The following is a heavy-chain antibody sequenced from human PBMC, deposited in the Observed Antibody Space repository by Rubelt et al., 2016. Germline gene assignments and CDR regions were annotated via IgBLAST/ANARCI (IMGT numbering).Heavy chain of an antibody. Sequence: VQLVESGGGVVQPGRSLRLSCAASGFIFRSYGMYWVRQAPGKGLEWVSSISDSGGSTYYADSVKGRFAISRDNSKNTVYLQMNSLRVEDTAVYYCVRGDSRDYWGQGTLVTVSS. D-gene: IGHD4-11*01. J-gene: IGHJ4*02. CDR2: ISDSGGST. CDR1: GFIFRSYG. CDR3: VRGDSRDY. V-gene: IGHV3-23*04.